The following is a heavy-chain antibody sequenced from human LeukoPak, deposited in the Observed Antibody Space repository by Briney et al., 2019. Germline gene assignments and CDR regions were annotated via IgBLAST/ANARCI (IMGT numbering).Heavy chain of an antibody. CDR3: ARLSSGWYQWAIDY. CDR2: INTNIGNP. J-gene: IGHJ4*02. D-gene: IGHD6-19*01. V-gene: IGHV7-4-1*02. Sequence: GASVKVSCKASGYTFTTYAMNWVRQAPGQGLEWMGWINTNIGNPTYAQGFTGRFVFSLDTSVSTAYLKISSLKAEDTAVYYCARLSSGWYQWAIDYWGQGTLVTVSS. CDR1: GYTFTTYA.